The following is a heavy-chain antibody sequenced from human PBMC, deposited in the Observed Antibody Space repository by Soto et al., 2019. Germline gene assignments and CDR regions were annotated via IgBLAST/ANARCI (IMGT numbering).Heavy chain of an antibody. CDR1: GYTFTSYY. Sequence: ASVKVSCKASGYTFTSYYMHWVRQAPGQGLEWMGIINPSGGSTSYAQKFQGRVTMTRDTSTSTVYMELSSLRSEDTAVYYCARARSSTDDFWPYDVFDICGQGTLVTVSS. J-gene: IGHJ3*02. D-gene: IGHD3-3*01. V-gene: IGHV1-46*01. CDR2: INPSGGST. CDR3: ARARSSTDDFWPYDVFDI.